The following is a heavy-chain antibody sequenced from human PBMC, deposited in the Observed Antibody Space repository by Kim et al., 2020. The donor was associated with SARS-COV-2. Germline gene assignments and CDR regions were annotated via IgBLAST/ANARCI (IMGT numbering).Heavy chain of an antibody. CDR1: GFTFSDYY. D-gene: IGHD6-6*01. J-gene: IGHJ4*02. CDR3: ARDQFLLEYSSSSGVPDY. V-gene: IGHV3-11*06. Sequence: GGSLRLSCAASGFTFSDYYMSWIRQAPGKGLEWVSYISSSSSYTNYADSVKGRFTISRDNAKNSLYLQMNSLRAEDTAVYYCARDQFLLEYSSSSGVPDYWGQGTLVTVSS. CDR2: ISSSSSYT.